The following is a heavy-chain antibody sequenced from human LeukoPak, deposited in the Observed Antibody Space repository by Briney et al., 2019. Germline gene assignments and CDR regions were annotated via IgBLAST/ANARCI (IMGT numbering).Heavy chain of an antibody. CDR1: VGTFSSYA. Sequence: ASVKVSCKASVGTFSSYAISWVRQAPGQGLEWVGGIIPIFGTANYAQKYQGRVTITADESTSTAYMELSSLRSEDTAVYYCARDGDCSSTSCLYYFDYWGQGTLVTVSS. CDR2: IIPIFGTA. D-gene: IGHD2-2*01. J-gene: IGHJ4*02. V-gene: IGHV1-69*13. CDR3: ARDGDCSSTSCLYYFDY.